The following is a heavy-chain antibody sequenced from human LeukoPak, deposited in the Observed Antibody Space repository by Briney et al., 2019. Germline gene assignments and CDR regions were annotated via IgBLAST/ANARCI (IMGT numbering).Heavy chain of an antibody. CDR3: TTGNRLGLIDY. CDR1: GFTLSRYA. D-gene: IGHD1-14*01. CDR2: ISGGGDST. V-gene: IGHV3-23*01. Sequence: GGSLRLSSAAPGFTLSRYAMSWVRPAPGKGLEWVSGISGGGDSTYYADSVKGRFTISRDNSKNTLYLQMNSLRAEDTAVYYCTTGNRLGLIDYWGQGTLVTVSS. J-gene: IGHJ4*02.